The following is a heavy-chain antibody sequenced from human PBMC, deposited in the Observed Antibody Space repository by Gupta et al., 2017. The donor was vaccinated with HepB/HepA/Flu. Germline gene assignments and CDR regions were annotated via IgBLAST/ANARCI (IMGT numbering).Heavy chain of an antibody. CDR1: GFNLSSSG. CDR3: ARGGFYDFWSGLDY. Sequence: QVQLVESGGGVVPPGRSLRLSCAASGFNLSSSGMHWVRQAPGKGLEWVALIWFDGSKKYSADSEKGRFAISRDNSNNTLYLQMNSLKADDSAVYYCARGGFYDFWSGLDYWGQGILVTVSS. V-gene: IGHV3-33*01. D-gene: IGHD3-3*01. CDR2: IWFDGSKK. J-gene: IGHJ4*02.